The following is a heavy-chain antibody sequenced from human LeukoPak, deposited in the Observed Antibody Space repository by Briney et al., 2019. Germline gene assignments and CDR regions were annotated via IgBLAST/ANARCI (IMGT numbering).Heavy chain of an antibody. CDR3: ARPNDLGYNYGYHFDY. J-gene: IGHJ4*02. CDR2: INSYSGGT. V-gene: IGHV1-2*06. CDR1: GYTFTGYH. D-gene: IGHD5-18*01. Sequence: ASANVSCKASGYTFTGYHMHWVRPAPGQGLEWMGRINSYSGGTNYAQKFQGRVTMTRDTSITTTYMELSRLRNDDAAVYYCARPNDLGYNYGYHFDYWGQETLVTVS.